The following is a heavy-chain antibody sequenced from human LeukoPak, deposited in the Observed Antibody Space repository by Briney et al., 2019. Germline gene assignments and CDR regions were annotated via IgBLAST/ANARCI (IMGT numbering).Heavy chain of an antibody. CDR1: EFTVSGNY. V-gene: IGHV3-66*02. CDR2: IYNSDNT. CDR3: AGRRVLDASFDY. D-gene: IGHD3-16*01. J-gene: IGHJ4*02. Sequence: PGGSLGLSCAASEFTVSGNYMSWVRQAPGKGLEWVSVIYNSDNTYYIDSVKGRFTISRDNSKNTLYLQMNSLRAEDTAVYYCAGRRVLDASFDYWGQGTLVTVSS.